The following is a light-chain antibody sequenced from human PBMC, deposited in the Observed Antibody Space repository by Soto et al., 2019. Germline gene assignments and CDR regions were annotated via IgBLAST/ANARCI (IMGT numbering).Light chain of an antibody. CDR2: DAS. Sequence: EIVLTQSPATLSLSPGERATLSCRASQSVSSYLAWYQQKPGQAPRLLIYDASNRATGIPARFSGSGSGTDFTLTINSLEPEDSAVYYCQQRHMWPITFGQGTRLEIK. J-gene: IGKJ5*01. CDR3: QQRHMWPIT. CDR1: QSVSSY. V-gene: IGKV3-11*01.